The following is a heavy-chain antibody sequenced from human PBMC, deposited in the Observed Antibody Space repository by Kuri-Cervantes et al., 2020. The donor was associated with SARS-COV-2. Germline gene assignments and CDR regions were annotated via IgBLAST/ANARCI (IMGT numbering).Heavy chain of an antibody. CDR3: ARDIDYYESYYYYYMDV. Sequence: ASAKVSCKASGYPFTGFYLHWVRQTPGQGLEWMGWINPDTGGTNCAPKFQGRVTMTRDTSISTAYMELSRLRSDDTAVYYCARDIDYYESYYYYYMDVWGKGTTVTVSS. V-gene: IGHV1-2*02. J-gene: IGHJ6*03. CDR2: INPDTGGT. CDR1: GYPFTGFY. D-gene: IGHD3-22*01.